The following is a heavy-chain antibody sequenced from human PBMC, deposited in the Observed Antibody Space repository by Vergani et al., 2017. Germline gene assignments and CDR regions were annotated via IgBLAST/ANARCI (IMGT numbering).Heavy chain of an antibody. J-gene: IGHJ3*02. CDR3: ASTXITIFGVANGAFDI. CDR1: GFTFSSYA. Sequence: QVQLVESGGGVVQPGRSLTLSCAASGFTFSSYAMHWVRQAPGKGLEWVAVISYDGSNKYYADSVKGRFTISRDNSKNTLYLQMNSLRAEDTAVYYCASTXITIFGVANGAFDIWGQGTMVTVSS. CDR2: ISYDGSNK. D-gene: IGHD3-3*01. V-gene: IGHV3-30-3*01.